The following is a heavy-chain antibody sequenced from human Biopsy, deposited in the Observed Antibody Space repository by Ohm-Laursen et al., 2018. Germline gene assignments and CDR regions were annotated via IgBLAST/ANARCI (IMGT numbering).Heavy chain of an antibody. CDR2: ISYTGYT. CDR3: ARGSNDFGGLYFPR. D-gene: IGHD4-23*01. CDR1: GGSFTGHY. V-gene: IGHV4-59*11. Sequence: SQTLPLTCTVSGGSFTGHYWSWIRQPPGKGLEWIGHISYTGYTSYNASLKSRVTISVDTSRNHFSLRSSSLTAADTAVYYCARGSNDFGGLYFPRWGQGTLLTVSS. J-gene: IGHJ4*02.